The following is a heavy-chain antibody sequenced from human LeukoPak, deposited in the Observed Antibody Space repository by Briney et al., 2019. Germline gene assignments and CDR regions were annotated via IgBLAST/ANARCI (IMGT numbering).Heavy chain of an antibody. CDR2: MNPNSGNT. V-gene: IGHV1-8*01. J-gene: IGHJ4*02. CDR3: AKISRDSSGYPY. Sequence: ASVKVSRKVSGYTFTSYDINWVRQATGQGLEWMGWMNPNSGNTGYAQKFQGRVTMTRNTSISTAYMELSNLRSEDTAVYFCAKISRDSSGYPYWGQGTLVTVSS. CDR1: GYTFTSYD. D-gene: IGHD3-22*01.